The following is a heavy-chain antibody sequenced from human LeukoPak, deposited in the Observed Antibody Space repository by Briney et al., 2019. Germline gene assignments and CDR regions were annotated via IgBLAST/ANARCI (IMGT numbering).Heavy chain of an antibody. CDR1: GGSISSGGYY. CDR2: IYYSGST. Sequence: SQTLSLTCTVSGGSISSGGYYWGWIRQPPGKGLEWIGSIYYSGSTYYNPSLKSRVTISVDTSKNQFSLKLSSVTAADTAVYYCARDFGYCSGGSCYHNWFDPWGQGTLVTVSS. CDR3: ARDFGYCSGGSCYHNWFDP. D-gene: IGHD2-15*01. V-gene: IGHV4-39*07. J-gene: IGHJ5*02.